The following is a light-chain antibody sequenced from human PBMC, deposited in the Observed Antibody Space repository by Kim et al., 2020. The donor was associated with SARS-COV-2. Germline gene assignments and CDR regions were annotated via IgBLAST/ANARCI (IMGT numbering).Light chain of an antibody. V-gene: IGKV1-39*01. Sequence: STSVGDKVSITCRTTENIYSHLNWYQQKLGRAPKLLIFGASKLESGVPSRFRGSGSGTDFTLTIDSVQPEDFATYYCQQSYTTPFTFGQGTKLEIK. CDR1: ENIYSH. CDR2: GAS. J-gene: IGKJ2*01. CDR3: QQSYTTPFT.